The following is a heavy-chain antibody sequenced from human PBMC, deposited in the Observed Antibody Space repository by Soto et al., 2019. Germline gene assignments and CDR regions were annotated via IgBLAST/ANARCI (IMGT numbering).Heavy chain of an antibody. V-gene: IGHV4-31*03. Sequence: QVQLQESGPGLVKPSQTLSLTCTVSGGSISSGGYYWSWIRQHPGKGLEWIGYIYYSGSTYYNPSLTCRVTISVDTSKPQFPLKLRSVTAADTAVYYCARCNTYGDYEPPGIDYWGQGTLVTVSS. J-gene: IGHJ4*02. CDR2: IYYSGST. CDR1: GGSISSGGYY. CDR3: ARCNTYGDYEPPGIDY. D-gene: IGHD4-17*01.